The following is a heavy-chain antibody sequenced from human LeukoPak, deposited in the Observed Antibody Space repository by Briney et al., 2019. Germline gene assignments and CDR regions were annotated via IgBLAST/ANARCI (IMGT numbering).Heavy chain of an antibody. CDR2: INHSGST. Sequence: PSETLSLTCAVYGGSFSGYYWSWIRQPPGKGLEWIGEINHSGSTNYNPSLKSRVTISVDTSKNRFSLKLSSVTAADTAVYYCARSSRGAVAVDYWGQGTLVTVSS. CDR3: ARSSRGAVAVDY. D-gene: IGHD6-19*01. CDR1: GGSFSGYY. V-gene: IGHV4-34*01. J-gene: IGHJ4*02.